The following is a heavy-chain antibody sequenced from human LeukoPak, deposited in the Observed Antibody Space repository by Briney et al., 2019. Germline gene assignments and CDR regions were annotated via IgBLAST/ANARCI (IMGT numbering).Heavy chain of an antibody. CDR2: ISGSGGST. CDR3: AKGPLNWYYYYYMDV. D-gene: IGHD3-16*01. CDR1: GFTFSSYA. J-gene: IGHJ6*03. V-gene: IGHV3-23*01. Sequence: GGSPRLSCAASGFTFSSYAMSWVRQAPGKGLEWVSAISGSGGSTYYADSVKGRFTISRDNSKNTLYLQMNSLRAEDTAVYYCAKGPLNWYYYYYMDVWGKGTTVTVSS.